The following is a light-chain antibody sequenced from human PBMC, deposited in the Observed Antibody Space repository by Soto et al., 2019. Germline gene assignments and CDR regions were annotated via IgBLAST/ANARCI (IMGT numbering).Light chain of an antibody. CDR3: QQSYSTPLP. Sequence: DIQMTQSPSSLSSSVGDRVTITCRASQSISSYLNWYQQKPGKAPKPLIYAPSGLQSRVPSRFSGSGSGTDFTLTVSSLQPEDFATYYCQQSYSTPLPFGGGTKVEIK. J-gene: IGKJ4*01. CDR1: QSISSY. V-gene: IGKV1-39*01. CDR2: APS.